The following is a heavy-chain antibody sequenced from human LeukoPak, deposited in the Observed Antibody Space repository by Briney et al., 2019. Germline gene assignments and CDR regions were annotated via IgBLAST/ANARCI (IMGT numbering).Heavy chain of an antibody. D-gene: IGHD1-26*01. CDR2: IRYGGSNK. CDR3: AREVGGSYSDYAFDI. V-gene: IGHV3-30*02. J-gene: IGHJ3*02. Sequence: PGGSLRLSCAASGFTFSSYGMHWVRQAPGKGLEWVAFIRYGGSNKYYADSVKGRFTISRDNYKNTLYLQMNSLRAEDTAVYYCAREVGGSYSDYAFDIWGQGTMVTVSS. CDR1: GFTFSSYG.